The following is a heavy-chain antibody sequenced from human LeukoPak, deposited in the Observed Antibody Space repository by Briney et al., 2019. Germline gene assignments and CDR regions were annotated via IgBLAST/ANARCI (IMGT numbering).Heavy chain of an antibody. Sequence: PGGSLRLSCAASGFTFSSYSMNWVRQAPGKGLEWVSSISSSSSYIYYADSVKGRFTISRDNSKKTLWLQMNSLRAEDTAVYYCATGTFRWFGELLQSFYFDYWGLGTLVTVSS. CDR3: ATGTFRWFGELLQSFYFDY. J-gene: IGHJ4*02. CDR2: ISSSSSYI. D-gene: IGHD3-10*01. CDR1: GFTFSSYS. V-gene: IGHV3-21*01.